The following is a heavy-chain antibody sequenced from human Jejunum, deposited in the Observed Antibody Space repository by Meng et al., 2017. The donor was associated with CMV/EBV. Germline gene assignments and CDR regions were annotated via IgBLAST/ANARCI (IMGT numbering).Heavy chain of an antibody. V-gene: IGHV4-34*01. CDR3: ARDKAGYKNCDS. CDR1: GGSFSGYF. Sequence: QVQLQQWDAGLLKPSETLSLTCDVYGGSFSGYFWNSIRQPPGKGLEWIGYIYHKGHTYYNPSLRSRISISVDTSKNQFSLRLNSVTAADTAVYYCARDKAGYKNCDSWGQGTLVTVSS. D-gene: IGHD5-24*01. CDR2: IYHKGHT. J-gene: IGHJ5*01.